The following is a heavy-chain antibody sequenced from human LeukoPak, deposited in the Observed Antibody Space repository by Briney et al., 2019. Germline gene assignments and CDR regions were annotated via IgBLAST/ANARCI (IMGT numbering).Heavy chain of an antibody. V-gene: IGHV3-33*01. CDR3: AREVEALDV. Sequence: GMSLRLSCAASGFTFSTYGMHWVRQAPGKGLEWVAVIWYDGSNKYYADSVKGRFTISRDKSKNTLYLQMNSLRAEDTAVYYCAREVEALDVWGQGTTVTVSS. J-gene: IGHJ6*02. CDR1: GFTFSTYG. CDR2: IWYDGSNK.